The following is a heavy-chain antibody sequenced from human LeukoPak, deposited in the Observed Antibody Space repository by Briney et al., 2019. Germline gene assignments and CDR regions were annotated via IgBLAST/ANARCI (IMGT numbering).Heavy chain of an antibody. Sequence: SETLSLTCTVSGGSISSYYWTWIRQPPGKGLEWIGYIYYSGSTNYNPSLKSRVTISVDTSNNQFSLKLSSVTAADTAVYYCAREGGFYRPLDYSGQGTLVTVSS. CDR1: GGSISSYY. J-gene: IGHJ4*02. V-gene: IGHV4-59*01. CDR3: AREGGFYRPLDY. CDR2: IYYSGST. D-gene: IGHD3-3*01.